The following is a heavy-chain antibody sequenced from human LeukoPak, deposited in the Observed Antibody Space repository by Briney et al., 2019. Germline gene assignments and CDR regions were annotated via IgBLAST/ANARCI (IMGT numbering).Heavy chain of an antibody. CDR3: ARLRLGELSLGFDP. CDR2: INPNSGGT. Sequence: GASVKVSCKASGYTFTGYYMHWVRQAPGQGLEWMGWINPNSGGTNYAQKFQGRVTMTRDTSISTAYMELRSLRSDDTAVYYCARLRLGELSLGFDPWGQGTLVTVSS. J-gene: IGHJ5*02. V-gene: IGHV1-2*02. D-gene: IGHD3-16*02. CDR1: GYTFTGYY.